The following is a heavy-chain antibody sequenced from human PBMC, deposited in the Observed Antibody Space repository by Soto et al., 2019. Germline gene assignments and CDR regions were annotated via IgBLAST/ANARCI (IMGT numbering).Heavy chain of an antibody. CDR2: INHSGST. CDR1: GGSFSGYY. V-gene: IGHV4-34*01. Sequence: SETLSLTCAVYGGSFSGYYWSWIRQPPGKGLEWIGEINHSGSTNYNPSLKSRVTISVDTSKNQFSLKLSSVTAADTAVYYCARVATPYSSGWHHRKDAFDIWGQGTMVTVSS. J-gene: IGHJ3*02. D-gene: IGHD6-19*01. CDR3: ARVATPYSSGWHHRKDAFDI.